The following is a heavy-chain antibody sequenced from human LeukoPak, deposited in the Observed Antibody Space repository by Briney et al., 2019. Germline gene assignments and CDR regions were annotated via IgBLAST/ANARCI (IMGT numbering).Heavy chain of an antibody. Sequence: ASVTVSCKASGYTFTGYYLHWVRQAPGQGLEWIGWINPNSGGTKFALKFQGRVTLTRDTSINTAYMELSSLRSDETAVYYCARVCAYHDSSGYLEYFHEWGQGTLVTVSS. CDR1: GYTFTGYY. CDR2: INPNSGGT. CDR3: ARVCAYHDSSGYLEYFHE. V-gene: IGHV1-2*02. J-gene: IGHJ1*01. D-gene: IGHD3-22*01.